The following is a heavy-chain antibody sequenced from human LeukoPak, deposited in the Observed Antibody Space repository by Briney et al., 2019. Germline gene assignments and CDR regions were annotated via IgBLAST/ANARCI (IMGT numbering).Heavy chain of an antibody. Sequence: SETLSLTRTVSGASISSYYWNWIRQPPGKGLEWIGYIYYSGSTNYNPSLKSRVTMSVDTSKNQCSLKLSSVTAADTAVYYCAREYSSGGAFDIWGQGTMVTVSS. J-gene: IGHJ3*02. V-gene: IGHV4-59*01. D-gene: IGHD6-19*01. CDR1: GASISSYY. CDR3: AREYSSGGAFDI. CDR2: IYYSGST.